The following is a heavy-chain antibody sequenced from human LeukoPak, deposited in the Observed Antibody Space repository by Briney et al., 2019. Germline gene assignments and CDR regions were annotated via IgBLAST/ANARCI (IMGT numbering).Heavy chain of an antibody. CDR2: IYYSGST. Sequence: SETLSLTCTASGGSISSYYWSWIRQPPGKGLEWIGYIYYSGSTNYNPSLKSRFTISVDTSKKLFSLKLSSVTAAATAVYYCARGTYYYDSSGYYARWFDPWGQGTLVTVSS. V-gene: IGHV4-59*01. D-gene: IGHD3-22*01. J-gene: IGHJ5*02. CDR1: GGSISSYY. CDR3: ARGTYYYDSSGYYARWFDP.